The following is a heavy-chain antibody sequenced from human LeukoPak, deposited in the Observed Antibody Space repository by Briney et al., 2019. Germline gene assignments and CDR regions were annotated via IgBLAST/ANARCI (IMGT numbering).Heavy chain of an antibody. Sequence: GGSLRLSCAASGFTFSSYGMHWVRQAPGKGLEWVAVISYDGSNKYYADSVKGRFAISRDNSKNTLYLQMNSLRAEDTAVYYCAKEWVAVAGTHFDYWGQGTLVTVSS. V-gene: IGHV3-30*18. D-gene: IGHD6-19*01. CDR3: AKEWVAVAGTHFDY. J-gene: IGHJ4*02. CDR1: GFTFSSYG. CDR2: ISYDGSNK.